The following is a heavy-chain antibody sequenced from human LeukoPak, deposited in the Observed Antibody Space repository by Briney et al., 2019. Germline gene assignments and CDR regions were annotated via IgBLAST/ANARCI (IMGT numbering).Heavy chain of an antibody. D-gene: IGHD4-17*01. CDR3: ARGNDYGDHGRDGFDI. Sequence: ASVKVSCKASGGTFSSYAISWVRQAPGQGLEWMGGINPNSSGTDYAQKFQGRVTMTRDTSISTAYMELRRLRSDDTAVYYCARGNDYGDHGRDGFDIWGQGTLVTVSS. V-gene: IGHV1-2*02. J-gene: IGHJ3*02. CDR1: GGTFSSYA. CDR2: INPNSSGT.